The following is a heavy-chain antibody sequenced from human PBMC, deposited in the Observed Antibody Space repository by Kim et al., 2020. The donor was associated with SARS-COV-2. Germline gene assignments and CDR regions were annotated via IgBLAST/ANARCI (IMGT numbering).Heavy chain of an antibody. CDR2: INHSGST. D-gene: IGHD6-13*01. J-gene: IGHJ2*01. V-gene: IGHV4-34*01. Sequence: SETLSLTCAVYGGSFSGYYWSWIRQPPGKGLEWIGEINHSGSTNYNPSLKSRVTISVDTSKNQFSLKLSSVTAADTAVYYCARGLVFGSSWYNDDWYFDLWGRGTLVTVSS. CDR1: GGSFSGYY. CDR3: ARGLVFGSSWYNDDWYFDL.